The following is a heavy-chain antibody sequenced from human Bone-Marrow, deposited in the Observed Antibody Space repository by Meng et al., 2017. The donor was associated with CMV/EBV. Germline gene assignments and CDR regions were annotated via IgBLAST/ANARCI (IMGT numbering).Heavy chain of an antibody. Sequence: SSYYWGWIRQPPGKGLEWIGSIYYSGSTYYNPSLKSRVTISVDTSKNQFSLKLSSVTAADTAVYYCARAGYCSSTSCYFDGFNWFDPWGQGTLVTVSS. V-gene: IGHV4-39*07. CDR2: IYYSGST. CDR3: ARAGYCSSTSCYFDGFNWFDP. CDR1: SSYY. D-gene: IGHD2-2*01. J-gene: IGHJ5*02.